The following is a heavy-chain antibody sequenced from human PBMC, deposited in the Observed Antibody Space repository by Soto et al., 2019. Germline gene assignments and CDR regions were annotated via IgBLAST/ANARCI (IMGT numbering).Heavy chain of an antibody. V-gene: IGHV4-61*01. CDR3: ARADYVGYGMDV. CDR1: SGSISSSSYY. D-gene: IGHD4-17*01. Sequence: SETLSLTCTVSSGSISSSSYYWSWIRQPPGKGLEWIGYIYYSGSTNYNPSLKSRVTISVDASKNQFSLKLSSVTAADTAVYYCARADYVGYGMDVWGQGTTVTVSS. J-gene: IGHJ6*02. CDR2: IYYSGST.